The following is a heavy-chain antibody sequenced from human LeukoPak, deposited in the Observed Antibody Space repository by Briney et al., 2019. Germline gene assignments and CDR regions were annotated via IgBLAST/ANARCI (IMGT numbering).Heavy chain of an antibody. CDR2: INTDSGGT. CDR3: AGATTVVSGQAARFDP. V-gene: IGHV1-2*02. CDR1: GFAFTGYY. J-gene: IGHJ5*02. Sequence: SVRVSCTASGFAFTGYYIYWVRQAPGPGLEWRGGINTDSGGTTSAQKFQGRATMTWDTSISTANMELTSLTSDATAVYYGAGATTVVSGQAARFDPWGQGNLVTVPS. D-gene: IGHD5/OR15-5a*01.